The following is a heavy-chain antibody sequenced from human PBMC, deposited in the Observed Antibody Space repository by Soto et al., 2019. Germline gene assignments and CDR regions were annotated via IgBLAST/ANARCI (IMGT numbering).Heavy chain of an antibody. CDR1: GFTFSTYA. J-gene: IGHJ4*02. D-gene: IGHD2-15*01. CDR3: ARDLPQYCSAGSCYPDS. V-gene: IGHV3-30-3*01. Sequence: QVQLVESGGGVVQPGRSLRLSCAASGFTFSTYAMHWVRQAPGKGLAWVAIISYHGSNKYYADSVKGRFTISRDDPNNTLYLQMNSLRPEDTVVYYCARDLPQYCSAGSCYPDSWGQGTLVTVSS. CDR2: ISYHGSNK.